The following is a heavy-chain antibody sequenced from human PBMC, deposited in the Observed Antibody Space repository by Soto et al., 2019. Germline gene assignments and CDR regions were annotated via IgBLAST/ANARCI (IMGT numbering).Heavy chain of an antibody. J-gene: IGHJ4*02. V-gene: IGHV1-69*01. CDR2: IIPLFSTT. CDR3: ARDGNLSSSYGDFDY. CDR1: GGAFNYYG. Sequence: QVELVQSGAEVKKPGSSVRVSCKASGGAFNYYGFTWVRQAYGQGLEWVGQIIPLFSTTHYAQKYQGRVSITADGSTRTFHTELSSLTSEDPAVYYCARDGNLSSSYGDFDYWGQGTLVIVSS. D-gene: IGHD6-6*01.